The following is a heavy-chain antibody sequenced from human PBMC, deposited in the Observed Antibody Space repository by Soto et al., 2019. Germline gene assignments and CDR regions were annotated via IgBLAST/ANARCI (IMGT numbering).Heavy chain of an antibody. CDR3: ARGHSTDCSNGVCSFFYNHEMDV. CDR2: INPKSGGT. V-gene: IGHV1-2*04. CDR1: GYSFTDYH. J-gene: IGHJ6*02. Sequence: QVQLVQSGAEVKKPGASVRVSCKASGYSFTDYHIHWVRQAPGQGLEWLGRINPKSGGTSTAQKFRCWFTMTRDRSISTVYMELTRLRSDDTAVYFCARGHSTDCSNGVCSFFYNHEMDVWGQGTTVTVSS. D-gene: IGHD2-8*01.